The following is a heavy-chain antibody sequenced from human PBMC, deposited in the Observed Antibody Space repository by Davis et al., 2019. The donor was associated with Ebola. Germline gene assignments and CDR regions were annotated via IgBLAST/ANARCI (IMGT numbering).Heavy chain of an antibody. CDR1: GDSISSSNW. Sequence: GALRLSCAVSGDSISSSNWWSWVRQPPGKGLEWIGEISQSGSTNYNPSLKSRVTISVDTSKNQFSLKLSSVTAADTAVYYCARGYDFWSGYLFDYWGQGTLVTVSS. CDR2: ISQSGST. CDR3: ARGYDFWSGYLFDY. J-gene: IGHJ4*02. D-gene: IGHD3-3*01. V-gene: IGHV4-4*02.